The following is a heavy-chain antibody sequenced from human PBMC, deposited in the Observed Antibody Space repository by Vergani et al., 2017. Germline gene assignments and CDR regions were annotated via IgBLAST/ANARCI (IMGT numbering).Heavy chain of an antibody. V-gene: IGHV4-59*01. Sequence: QVQLQESGPGLVKPSETLSLTCTVSGGSISSYYWSWIRQPPGKGLEWIGYIYYSGSTNYNPSLKSRVTRSVDTSKNQFSLKLSSVTAADTAVYYCARRVVAAAGGYYYYYMDVWGKGTTVTVSS. CDR3: ARRVVAAAGGYYYYYMDV. J-gene: IGHJ6*03. CDR1: GGSISSYY. CDR2: IYYSGST. D-gene: IGHD6-13*01.